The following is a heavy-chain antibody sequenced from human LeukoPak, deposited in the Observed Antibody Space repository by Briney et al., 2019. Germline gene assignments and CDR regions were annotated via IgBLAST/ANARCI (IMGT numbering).Heavy chain of an antibody. CDR1: GYTFTNYD. Sequence: VSVNVSFKASGYTFTNYDINWVRQATGQGLEWMGWMNPNSGNTGYAQKFQGRVTMTRNTSISTAYMELSSLRSEDTAVYYCARDGRVVAATYYYYYGMDVWGQGTTVTVSS. J-gene: IGHJ6*02. CDR2: MNPNSGNT. CDR3: ARDGRVVAATYYYYYGMDV. D-gene: IGHD2-15*01. V-gene: IGHV1-8*01.